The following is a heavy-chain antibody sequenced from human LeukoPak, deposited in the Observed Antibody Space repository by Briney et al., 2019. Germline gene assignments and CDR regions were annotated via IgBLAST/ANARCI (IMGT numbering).Heavy chain of an antibody. Sequence: SETLSLTCAVYGGSFSGYYWSWIRQPPGKGLEWIGEINHSGSTNYNPSLKSRVTISVDTSKNQFSLKLSSVTAADMAVYYCARGGTVTTDYWGQGTLVTVSS. D-gene: IGHD4-17*01. CDR1: GGSFSGYY. V-gene: IGHV4-34*01. CDR3: ARGGTVTTDY. J-gene: IGHJ4*02. CDR2: INHSGST.